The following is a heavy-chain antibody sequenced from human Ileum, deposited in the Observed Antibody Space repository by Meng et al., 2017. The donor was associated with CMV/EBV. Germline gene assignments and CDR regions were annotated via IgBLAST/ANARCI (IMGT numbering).Heavy chain of an antibody. J-gene: IGHJ4*02. Sequence: QVQRKASGPKLVNPSVTLSLHCTVSGVSISNYYWTWIRQSAVKGLEFIGRVHFTGGIDYNPSLMSRVTMSVDTSRNQLSLNVKSVTAADTAVYYCARAAARGVPVDYWGQGILVTVSS. D-gene: IGHD3-10*01. CDR2: VHFTGGI. V-gene: IGHV4-4*07. CDR1: GVSISNYY. CDR3: ARAAARGVPVDY.